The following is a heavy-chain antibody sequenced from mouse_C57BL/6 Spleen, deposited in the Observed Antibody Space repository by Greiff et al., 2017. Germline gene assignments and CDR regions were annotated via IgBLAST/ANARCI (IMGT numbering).Heavy chain of an antibody. Sequence: QVQLQQSGAELVKPGASVKISCKASGYAFSSYWMNWVKQRPGKGLEWIGQIYPGDGDTNDNGKFKGKATLTADKSSSTAYMQLSSLTSEDSAVYFCARRNWDGGYFDVWGTGTTVTVSS. CDR2: IYPGDGDT. CDR3: ARRNWDGGYFDV. D-gene: IGHD4-1*01. J-gene: IGHJ1*03. CDR1: GYAFSSYW. V-gene: IGHV1-80*01.